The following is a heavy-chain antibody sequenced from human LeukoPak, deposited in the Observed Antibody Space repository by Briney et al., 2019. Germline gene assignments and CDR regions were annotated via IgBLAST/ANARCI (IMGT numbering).Heavy chain of an antibody. V-gene: IGHV3-7*01. D-gene: IGHD2-15*01. CDR2: MNQDGNEK. CDR3: ARDAESGGSYFDY. CDR1: GFTFSTHW. J-gene: IGHJ4*02. Sequence: PGGSLRLSCAASGFTFSTHWMAWVRHAPGKGLEGVASMNQDGNEKYYVDSVKGRFTISRDNAKNSLNLQMNSLRVGDTAVYYCARDAESGGSYFDYWGQGTLVTVSS.